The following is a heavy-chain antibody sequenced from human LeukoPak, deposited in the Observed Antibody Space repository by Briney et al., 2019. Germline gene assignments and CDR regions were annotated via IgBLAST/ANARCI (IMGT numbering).Heavy chain of an antibody. CDR1: GYTFTTYD. Sequence: VASVKVSCKASGYTFTTYDINWVRQATGQGLEWMGWMNPNSGNTGYTQKFQGRVTMTRNTSISTAYMELSSLRPEDTAVYYCARGRGSGHKENWFDPWGQGTLVTVSS. D-gene: IGHD6-19*01. V-gene: IGHV1-8*01. CDR2: MNPNSGNT. J-gene: IGHJ5*02. CDR3: ARGRGSGHKENWFDP.